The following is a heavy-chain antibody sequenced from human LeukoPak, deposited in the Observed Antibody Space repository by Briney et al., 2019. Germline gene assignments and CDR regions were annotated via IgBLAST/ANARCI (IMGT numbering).Heavy chain of an antibody. D-gene: IGHD1/OR15-1a*01. J-gene: IGHJ1*01. V-gene: IGHV3-53*01. CDR2: IYSGGDT. CDR1: GFSVSNNY. CDR3: AVLNNGWRFQH. Sequence: GGSLRLSCAVSGFSVSNNYMSWVRQAPGRGLEWVSLIYSGGDTYYADSVKGRFTISRDNSKNTLYLQMNSLRAEDTAVYYCAVLNNGWRFQHWGQGTLVTVSS.